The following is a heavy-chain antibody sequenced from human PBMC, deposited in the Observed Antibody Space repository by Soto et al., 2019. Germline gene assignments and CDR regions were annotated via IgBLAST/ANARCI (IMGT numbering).Heavy chain of an antibody. CDR3: TTDHGTASKDF. CDR2: IKTKTDGGTT. Sequence: EVQLVESGGGLVKPGGSLRLSCAASGFTFSNAWMNWVRQALGKGLEWVGRIKTKTDGGTTDFAAPIQGRFTISRDDAKNALSLQMNSPKTADTAVKNCTTDHGTASKDFWVQGTLVTVSS. J-gene: IGHJ4*02. CDR1: GFTFSNAW. D-gene: IGHD2-8*02. V-gene: IGHV3-15*07.